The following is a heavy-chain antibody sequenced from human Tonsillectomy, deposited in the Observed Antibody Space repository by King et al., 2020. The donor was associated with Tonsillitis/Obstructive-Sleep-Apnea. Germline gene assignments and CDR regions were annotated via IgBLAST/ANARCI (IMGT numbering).Heavy chain of an antibody. V-gene: IGHV4-34*01. J-gene: IGHJ3*01. D-gene: IGHD6-6*01. CDR3: ARVGGLSSSSASDAFDV. CDR2: INRGGST. Sequence: VQLQQWGAGLLKLSETLPLTCAVYGGSFSGYYWTWIRQPPGKGLEWIGEINRGGSTNPNPSLKSRVTISVDTSKNQFSLKMRSVTAADTAVYYCARVGGLSSSSASDAFDVWGLGTMVTVSS. CDR1: GGSFSGYY.